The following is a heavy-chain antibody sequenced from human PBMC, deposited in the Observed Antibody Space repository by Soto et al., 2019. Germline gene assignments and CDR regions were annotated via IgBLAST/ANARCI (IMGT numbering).Heavy chain of an antibody. Sequence: GASVKVSCKASGYTFTSYAMHWVRQAPGQRLEWMGWINAGNGNTKYSQKFQGRVTITRDTSASTAYMELSSLRSEDTAVYYCARGGVHCSSTSCYGSGGMDVWGQGTTVTVSS. CDR1: GYTFTSYA. CDR3: ARGGVHCSSTSCYGSGGMDV. V-gene: IGHV1-3*01. CDR2: INAGNGNT. D-gene: IGHD2-2*01. J-gene: IGHJ6*02.